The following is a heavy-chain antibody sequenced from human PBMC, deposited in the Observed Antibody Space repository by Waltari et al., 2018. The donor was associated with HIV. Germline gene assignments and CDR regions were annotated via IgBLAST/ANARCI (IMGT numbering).Heavy chain of an antibody. Sequence: QVQLQQWGAGLLKPSETLSLTCAVYGGTFSGYYWTWIRQAPGKGLEWIGEINHSGKTNYNPSLKVRLTLSVATSKNQVSLRMKSVTGADTAIYYCAREKSRASKWYGIFYYDAWGQGTLVSVPS. CDR1: GGTFSGYY. CDR3: AREKSRASKWYGIFYYDA. CDR2: INHSGKT. D-gene: IGHD2-15*01. J-gene: IGHJ5*02. V-gene: IGHV4-34*02.